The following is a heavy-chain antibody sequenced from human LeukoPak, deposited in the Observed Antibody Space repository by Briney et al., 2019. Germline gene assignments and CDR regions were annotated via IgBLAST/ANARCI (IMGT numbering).Heavy chain of an antibody. CDR3: VRDRGTYRPIDY. J-gene: IGHJ4*02. CDR1: GFTVSSNY. D-gene: IGHD1-26*01. CDR2: ISYTGTYI. Sequence: GGSLRLSCAASGFTVSSNYMSWVRQAPGKGLEWVSSISYTGTYIYYADSVKGRFTISRDNAQNSLYLQMNSLRAEDTAIYYCVRDRGTYRPIDYWGQGTLVTVSS. V-gene: IGHV3-21*04.